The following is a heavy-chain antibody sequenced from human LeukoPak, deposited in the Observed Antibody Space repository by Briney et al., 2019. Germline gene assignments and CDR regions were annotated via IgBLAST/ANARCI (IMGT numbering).Heavy chain of an antibody. Sequence: ASVKISCKSSGCTFTTYAIIWVRQAPGQGLEWMGWISTNNDNSSSEQKLQGRVSMTTDTTTSTAYMELRSLRSDDSAVYYCARGAYFDYWGQGILVTVSS. J-gene: IGHJ4*02. V-gene: IGHV1-18*01. CDR2: ISTNNDNS. CDR3: ARGAYFDY. CDR1: GCTFTTYA.